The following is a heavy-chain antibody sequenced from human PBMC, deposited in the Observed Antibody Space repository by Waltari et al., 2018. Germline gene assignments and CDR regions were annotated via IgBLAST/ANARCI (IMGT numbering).Heavy chain of an antibody. CDR2: IIPIFDTA. D-gene: IGHD6-13*01. CDR1: GGTFSSYA. Sequence: QVQLVQSGAEVKKPGSSVKVSCKASGGTFSSYAISWVRQAPGQGLEWMGGIIPIFDTANYAQKFKARVTITADESTSTAYMGLSSLRSEETAVYYCARSGFAAAGRGYFDYWGQGTLVTVSS. CDR3: ARSGFAAAGRGYFDY. J-gene: IGHJ4*02. V-gene: IGHV1-69*13.